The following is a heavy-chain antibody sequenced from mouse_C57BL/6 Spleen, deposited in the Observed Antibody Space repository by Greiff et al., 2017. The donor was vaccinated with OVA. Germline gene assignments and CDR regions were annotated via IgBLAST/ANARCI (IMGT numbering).Heavy chain of an antibody. CDR2: INPGSGGT. D-gene: IGHD2-4*01. CDR1: GYAFTNYL. Sequence: VKLQESGAELVRPGTSVKVSCKASGYAFTNYLIEWVKQRPGQGLEWIGVINPGSGGTNYNEKFKGKATLTADKSSSTAYIQLSSLTSEDSAVYFCARGGYDYDGGFAYWGQGTLVTVSA. J-gene: IGHJ3*01. V-gene: IGHV1-54*01. CDR3: ARGGYDYDGGFAY.